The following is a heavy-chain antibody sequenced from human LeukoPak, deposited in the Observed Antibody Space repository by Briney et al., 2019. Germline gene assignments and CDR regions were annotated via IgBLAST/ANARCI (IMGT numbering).Heavy chain of an antibody. CDR3: AGTDYDFWSGMYRPANWFDP. D-gene: IGHD3-3*01. CDR1: GGSISSSSYY. CDR2: IYYSGST. Sequence: PSETLSLTCTVSGGSISSSSYYWGWIRQPPGKGLEWSGSIYYSGSTYYNPSLKSRVTISVDTSKNQFSLKLSSVTAADTVVYYCAGTDYDFWSGMYRPANWFDPWGQGTLVTVSS. J-gene: IGHJ5*02. V-gene: IGHV4-39*07.